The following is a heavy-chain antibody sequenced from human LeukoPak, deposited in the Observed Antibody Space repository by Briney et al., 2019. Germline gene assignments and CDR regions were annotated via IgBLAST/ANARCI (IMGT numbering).Heavy chain of an antibody. D-gene: IGHD2-2*01. Sequence: GASVKVSCKASGYTFTSYGISWVRQAPGQGLEWMGWISAYNGNTNYAQKLQGRVTMTTDTSTSTAYMELRSLRSDDTAVYYCARGAEEGSIVVVPAAMNEFWGQGTLVTVSS. CDR2: ISAYNGNT. V-gene: IGHV1-18*01. CDR3: ARGAEEGSIVVVPAAMNEF. CDR1: GYTFTSYG. J-gene: IGHJ4*02.